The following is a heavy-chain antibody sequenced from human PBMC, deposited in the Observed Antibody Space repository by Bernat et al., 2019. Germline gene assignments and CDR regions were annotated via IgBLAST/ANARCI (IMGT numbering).Heavy chain of an antibody. CDR2: IWYDGSNK. D-gene: IGHD6-6*01. V-gene: IGHV3-33*01. CDR1: GFTFSSYG. J-gene: IGHJ4*02. CDR3: ARGGSSAVSLDY. Sequence: QVQLVESGGGVVQPGRSLRLSCAASGFTFSSYGMHWVRQAPGKGLEWVAVIWYDGSNKYYADSVKGRFTISRDNSKNTLYLQMNSLRAEDTAVYYCARGGSSAVSLDYWGQGTLVTVSS.